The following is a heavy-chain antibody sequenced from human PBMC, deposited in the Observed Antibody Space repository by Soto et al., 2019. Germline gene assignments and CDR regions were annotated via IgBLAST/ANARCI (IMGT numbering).Heavy chain of an antibody. V-gene: IGHV3-23*01. J-gene: IGHJ4*02. Sequence: EVQLLESGGGLVQPGGSLRLSCASSGFTFSNYAMSWVRQAPGEGLEWVSTISGSDGSTYYADSVKGQFTISRDISKNTLYLQMNSLRAEDTAIYYCAKERSSGYYFFDYWGQGTLVTVS. CDR2: ISGSDGST. CDR1: GFTFSNYA. D-gene: IGHD5-18*01. CDR3: AKERSSGYYFFDY.